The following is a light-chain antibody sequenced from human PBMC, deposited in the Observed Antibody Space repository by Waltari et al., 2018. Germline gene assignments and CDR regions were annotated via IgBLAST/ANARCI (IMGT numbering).Light chain of an antibody. CDR3: QQRRDWPT. Sequence: EIVLTQSPATLSLSPGERATLSCRASQSVSTFLAWYQQKPGQAPTSLIYDTSFRATGIPTRFSGSGSGTDFTLIISSLEPEDFAVYYCQQRRDWPTFGGGTKVEVK. V-gene: IGKV3-11*01. J-gene: IGKJ4*01. CDR2: DTS. CDR1: QSVSTF.